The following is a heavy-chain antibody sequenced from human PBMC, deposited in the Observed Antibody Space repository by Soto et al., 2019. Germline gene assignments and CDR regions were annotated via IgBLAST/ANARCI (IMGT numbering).Heavy chain of an antibody. CDR3: ARFNAQILSSGWYGGDDI. J-gene: IGHJ3*02. CDR2: IRGSGGNT. CDR1: GFTFSTYA. D-gene: IGHD6-19*01. V-gene: IGHV3-23*01. Sequence: EVQLLESGGGLVQPGGSLRLSCAASGFTFSTYAMSWVRQAPGKGLEWVATIRGSGGNTHYADSVKGRFTTSRDNSENTVYLQMISLRAEDTAVYYCARFNAQILSSGWYGGDDICGHGTMVTVSS.